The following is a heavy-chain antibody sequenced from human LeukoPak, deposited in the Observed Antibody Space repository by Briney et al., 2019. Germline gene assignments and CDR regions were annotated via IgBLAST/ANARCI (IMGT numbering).Heavy chain of an antibody. J-gene: IGHJ4*02. CDR2: IYESGNT. CDR1: GYFIRNGYY. V-gene: IGHV4-38-2*01. D-gene: IGHD1-7*01. Sequence: KTSETLSLTCSVSGYFIRNGYYWGWIRQPPGKGLEWIGSIYESGNTYYNPSLKSRVTISVDTSKNQFSLKLSSVTAADTAVYYCARINWNYDYWGQGTLVSVSS. CDR3: ARINWNYDY.